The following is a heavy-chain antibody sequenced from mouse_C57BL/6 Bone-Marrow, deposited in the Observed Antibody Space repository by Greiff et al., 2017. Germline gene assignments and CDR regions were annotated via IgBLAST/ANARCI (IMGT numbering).Heavy chain of an antibody. CDR2: IYPRSGNT. Sequence: QVQLQQSGAELARPGASVKLSCKASGYTFTSYGISWVKQRTGQGLEWIGEIYPRSGNTYYNEKFKGKATLTADKSSSTAYMELRSLTSEYSAFYFCAGRSYYYGSSLYYYAMDDWGQGTSVTVSS. D-gene: IGHD1-1*01. CDR1: GYTFTSYG. CDR3: AGRSYYYGSSLYYYAMDD. V-gene: IGHV1-81*01. J-gene: IGHJ4*01.